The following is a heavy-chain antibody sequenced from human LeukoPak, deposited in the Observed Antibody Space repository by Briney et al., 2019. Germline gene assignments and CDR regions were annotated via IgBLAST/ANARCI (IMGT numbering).Heavy chain of an antibody. CDR3: ASMLVGELLYDAFDI. J-gene: IGHJ3*02. D-gene: IGHD3-10*01. Sequence: ASVKVSCKVSGYTLTELSMHWVRQPPGKGLEWMGGFDPEDGETIYAQKFQGRVTMTEDTSTDTAYMELSSLRSEDTAVYYCASMLVGELLYDAFDIWGQGTMVTVSS. CDR2: FDPEDGET. CDR1: GYTLTELS. V-gene: IGHV1-24*01.